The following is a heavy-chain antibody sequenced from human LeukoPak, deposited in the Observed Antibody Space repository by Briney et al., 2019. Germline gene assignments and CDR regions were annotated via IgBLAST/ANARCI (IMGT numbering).Heavy chain of an antibody. V-gene: IGHV1-2*02. D-gene: IGHD6-25*01. J-gene: IGHJ4*02. CDR1: GYIFADYY. Sequence: ASVKVSCKASGYIFADYYIHWVRQAPGQGLEWMGWINPNSGGTNYAQKFQGRVTMTRDTSISTAYMELSRLRSDDTAVYYCARGGPRGNGFDYWGQGTLVSVSS. CDR2: INPNSGGT. CDR3: ARGGPRGNGFDY.